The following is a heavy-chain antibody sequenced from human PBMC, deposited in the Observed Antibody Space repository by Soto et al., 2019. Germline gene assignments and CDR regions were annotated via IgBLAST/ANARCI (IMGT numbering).Heavy chain of an antibody. Sequence: ASVKVSCKGSVYTFTSDYMHWLRQAPGKGLDWMGIINPSCGSTGYAQKFQGRVTMTMNTSISTAYMELSSMRSEDTAVYYCARGREGSSSDYYYYYMAVWGKGTTVTVSS. J-gene: IGHJ6*03. CDR3: ARGREGSSSDYYYYYMAV. CDR2: INPSCGST. CDR1: VYTFTSDY. D-gene: IGHD6-6*01. V-gene: IGHV1-46*01.